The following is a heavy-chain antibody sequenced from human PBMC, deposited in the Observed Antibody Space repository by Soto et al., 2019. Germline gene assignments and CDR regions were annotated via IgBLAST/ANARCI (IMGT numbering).Heavy chain of an antibody. V-gene: IGHV3-33*01. CDR3: ARERGGNSSGWKWDAFDI. D-gene: IGHD6-19*01. J-gene: IGHJ3*02. CDR1: GFTFSNYG. CDR2: IYYDGSNK. Sequence: GGSLRLSCAASGFTFSNYGMHWVRQAPGKGLEWVAVIYYDGSNKYYADSVKGRFTISRDNSKNTLHLQMNSLRAEDTAVYYCARERGGNSSGWKWDAFDIWGQGTMVTVSS.